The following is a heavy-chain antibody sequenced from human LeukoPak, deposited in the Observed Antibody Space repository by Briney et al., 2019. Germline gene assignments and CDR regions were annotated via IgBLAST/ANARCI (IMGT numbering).Heavy chain of an antibody. D-gene: IGHD3-22*01. CDR1: GFTFSSYE. CDR3: ARDARGVARSGYYPYYYYYYMDV. J-gene: IGHJ6*03. CDR2: ISSSGSTI. V-gene: IGHV3-48*03. Sequence: QSGGSLRLSCAASGFTFSSYEMNWVRQAPGKGLEWVSYISSSGSTIYYADSVKGRFTISRDNAKNSLYLQMNSLRAEDAAVYYCARDARGVARSGYYPYYYYYYMDVWGKGTTVTISS.